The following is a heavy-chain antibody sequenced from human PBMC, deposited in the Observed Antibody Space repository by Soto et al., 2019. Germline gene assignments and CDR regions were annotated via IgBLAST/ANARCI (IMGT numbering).Heavy chain of an antibody. CDR2: ISAYNGNT. Sequence: ASLKVSCKASGYTCTSYGISWVRQAPGQVLEWMGWISAYNGNTNYAQKLQGRVTMTTDTSTSTAYMELRSLRSDDTAVYYCARDYVPGGSYYHRRDDYWGQGTLVTVSS. J-gene: IGHJ4*02. V-gene: IGHV1-18*04. CDR1: GYTCTSYG. CDR3: ARDYVPGGSYYHRRDDY. D-gene: IGHD1-26*01.